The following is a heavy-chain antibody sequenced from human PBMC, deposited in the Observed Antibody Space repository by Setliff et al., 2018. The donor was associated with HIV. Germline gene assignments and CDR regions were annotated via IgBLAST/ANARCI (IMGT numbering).Heavy chain of an antibody. J-gene: IGHJ4*02. V-gene: IGHV1-18*01. D-gene: IGHD3-10*01. CDR1: GYTFASFG. CDR2: IGGDNGIP. Sequence: ASVKVSCKASGYTFASFGISWVRQAPGQGPEWVGWIGGDNGIPSYAQKLRDRVTLTADTSTKTVFMELRSLRSDDTAVYYCARGGYHGFGSYGDYWGQGTLVTVSS. CDR3: ARGGYHGFGSYGDY.